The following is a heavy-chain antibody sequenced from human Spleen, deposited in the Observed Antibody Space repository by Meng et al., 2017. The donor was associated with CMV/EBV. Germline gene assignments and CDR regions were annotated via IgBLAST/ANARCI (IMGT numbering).Heavy chain of an antibody. CDR2: ISGRGDDT. V-gene: IGHV3-23*01. CDR3: AKTLFFRRSLGIAAQRESVFFDY. D-gene: IGHD6-13*01. CDR1: GFTFSGHA. J-gene: IGHJ4*01. Sequence: GESLKISCAASGFTFSGHAMSWVRQAPGKGLEWFSTISGRGDDTYYAASVKGRFTISRDNSKNTLYLQMNSLRAEDTAVYYCAKTLFFRRSLGIAAQRESVFFDYWGQGILVTVSS.